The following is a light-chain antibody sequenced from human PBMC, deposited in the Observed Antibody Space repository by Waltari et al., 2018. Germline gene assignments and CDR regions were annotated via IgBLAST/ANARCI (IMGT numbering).Light chain of an antibody. V-gene: IGLV3-21*01. CDR3: QVWEISRDHYV. Sequence: SYVLTQPPSVSVAPGESARITCGGTNIGTKSVHWYQQKPGQAPLLVIYSDSDRPSGIPERFSGANSGNTATLTISRVEAGDEADYYCQVWEISRDHYVFGSGTEVTVL. CDR2: SDS. CDR1: NIGTKS. J-gene: IGLJ1*01.